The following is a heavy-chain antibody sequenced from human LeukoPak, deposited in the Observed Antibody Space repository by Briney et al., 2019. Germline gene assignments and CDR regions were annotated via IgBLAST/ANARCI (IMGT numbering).Heavy chain of an antibody. V-gene: IGHV3-7*01. D-gene: IGHD3-22*01. CDR2: IKQDGSEK. CDR3: ARGVGNYRYYFDY. J-gene: IGHJ4*02. Sequence: GGSLRLSCAASGFTFSSYWMSWVRQAPGKGLEWGANIKQDGSEKYYVDSVKGRFTIYRDNAKNSLYLQMNSLRAEDTAVYYCARGVGNYRYYFDYWGQGTLVTVSS. CDR1: GFTFSSYW.